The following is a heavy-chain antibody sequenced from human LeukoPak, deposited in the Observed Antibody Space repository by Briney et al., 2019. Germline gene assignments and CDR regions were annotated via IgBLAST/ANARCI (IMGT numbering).Heavy chain of an antibody. J-gene: IGHJ4*02. CDR3: AAGGYYDSSGTDY. CDR1: GGSISSTNYH. D-gene: IGHD3-22*01. V-gene: IGHV4-61*05. CDR2: IYYSGGT. Sequence: SETLSLTCTVSGGSISSTNYHWGWIRQPPGKRLEWIGYIYYSGGTNYNPSLKSRVTISVEMSKNQFSLKLTSVTAADTAVYYCAAGGYYDSSGTDYWGQGTLVTVSS.